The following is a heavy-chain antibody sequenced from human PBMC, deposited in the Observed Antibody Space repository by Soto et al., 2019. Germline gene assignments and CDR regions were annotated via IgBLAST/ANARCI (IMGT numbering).Heavy chain of an antibody. CDR3: ARNLGYCSTTSCYPYFDP. Sequence: PSETLSLTCTVSGGSISSFYWSWIRQSPGKGLEWIGFIYYSGNTNYNPSLKSRVTMSVDTSKNQFSLKLSSVTAADTAIYYCARNLGYCSTTSCYPYFDPWGQGTLVTVSS. D-gene: IGHD2-2*01. J-gene: IGHJ5*02. CDR1: GGSISSFY. CDR2: IYYSGNT. V-gene: IGHV4-59*01.